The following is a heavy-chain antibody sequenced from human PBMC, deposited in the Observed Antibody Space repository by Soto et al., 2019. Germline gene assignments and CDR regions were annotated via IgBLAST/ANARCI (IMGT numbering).Heavy chain of an antibody. D-gene: IGHD3-22*01. J-gene: IGHJ4*02. CDR3: ATSLSTYYYDSSGYPGPFDY. CDR1: GFTFSSYA. Sequence: GGSLRLSCAASGFTFSSYAMSWVRQAPGKGLEWVSAISGSGGSTYYADSVKGRFTISRDNSKNTLYLQMNSLRAEDTAVYYCATSLSTYYYDSSGYPGPFDYWGQGTLVTVSS. CDR2: ISGSGGST. V-gene: IGHV3-23*01.